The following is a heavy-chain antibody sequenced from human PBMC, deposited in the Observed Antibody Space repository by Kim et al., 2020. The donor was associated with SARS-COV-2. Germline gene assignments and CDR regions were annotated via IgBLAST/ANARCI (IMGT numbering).Heavy chain of an antibody. CDR2: INHSGST. J-gene: IGHJ4*02. V-gene: IGHV4-34*01. Sequence: SETLSLTCAVYGGSFSGYYWSWIRQPPGKGLEWIGEINHSGSTNYNPSLKSRVTISVDTSKNQFSLKLSSVTAADTAVYYCARAYYYGSSRYYRGFDYWGQGTLVTVSS. D-gene: IGHD3-22*01. CDR1: GGSFSGYY. CDR3: ARAYYYGSSRYYRGFDY.